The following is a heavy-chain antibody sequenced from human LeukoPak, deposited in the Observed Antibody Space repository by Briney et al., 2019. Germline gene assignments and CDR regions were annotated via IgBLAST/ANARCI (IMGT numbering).Heavy chain of an antibody. V-gene: IGHV1-8*01. CDR3: ARGVKPGIASRQSRGGAFDI. D-gene: IGHD6-13*01. J-gene: IGHJ3*02. CDR2: MSPNSGNT. CDR1: GYTFTSYD. Sequence: ASVKVSCKASGYTFTSYDINWVRQATGQGLEWMGWMSPNSGNTGYAQKFQGRVTMTRNTSISTAYMELSSLRSEDTAVYYCARGVKPGIASRQSRGGAFDIWGQGTMVTVSS.